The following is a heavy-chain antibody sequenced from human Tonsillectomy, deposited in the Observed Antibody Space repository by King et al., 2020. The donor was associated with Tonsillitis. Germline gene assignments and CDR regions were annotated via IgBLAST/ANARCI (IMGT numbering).Heavy chain of an antibody. CDR2: INHSGST. J-gene: IGHJ5*02. CDR3: ARVAGDYDFWSGYYNAWFDP. D-gene: IGHD3-3*01. Sequence: VQLQQWGAGLLRPSETLSLTCAIYGGPFSGYYWSWIRQPPGKGLEWIGEINHSGSTNYNPSLKSQVTISVDTSKNHFSLKLSSVTAADTAVYYCARVAGDYDFWSGYYNAWFDPWGQGTLVTVSS. V-gene: IGHV4-34*01. CDR1: GGPFSGYY.